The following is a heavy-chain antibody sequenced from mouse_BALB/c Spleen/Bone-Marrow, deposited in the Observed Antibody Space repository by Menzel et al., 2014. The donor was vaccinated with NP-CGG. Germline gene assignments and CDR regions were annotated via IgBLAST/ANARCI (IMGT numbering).Heavy chain of an antibody. CDR1: GFNIKDTY. Sequence: VQLQQSGAELVKPGASVKLSCTTSGFNIKDTYMHWVKLRPEQGLEWIGRIVPANGNTKYAPKFQGKATITADTSSNTAYLQLSSLTAEDTAVYFCASYDYGYYFAYWGQVTTRTGSS. D-gene: IGHD2-4*01. CDR3: ASYDYGYYFAY. V-gene: IGHV14-3*02. J-gene: IGHJ2*01. CDR2: IVPANGNT.